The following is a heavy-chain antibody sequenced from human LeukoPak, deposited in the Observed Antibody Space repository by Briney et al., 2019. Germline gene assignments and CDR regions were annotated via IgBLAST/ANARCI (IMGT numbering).Heavy chain of an antibody. CDR1: GFTFSNYN. D-gene: IGHD1-26*01. CDR3: VSKLLAVTWDL. Sequence: GGSLRLSCAASGFTFSNYNMNWVRQAPGKGLEWVSFISGGITSIIYYADSVKGRFTISRDNAKNSLYLQMNSLRDEDTAVYYCVSKLLAVTWDLWGQGTMVTVSS. J-gene: IGHJ3*01. V-gene: IGHV3-48*02. CDR2: ISGGITSII.